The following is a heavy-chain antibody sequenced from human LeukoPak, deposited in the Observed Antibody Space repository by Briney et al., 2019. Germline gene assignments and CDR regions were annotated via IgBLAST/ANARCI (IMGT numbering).Heavy chain of an antibody. V-gene: IGHV3-7*01. CDR1: EFTFSNYW. D-gene: IGHD6-19*01. Sequence: GGSLRLSCAASEFTFSNYWMSWVRQAPGKGLEWVANIKQDGSEKYYVDSVKGRFTISRDNAKNSLYLQMNSLRAEDTAVYYCARESKLGSSSYGVAVAGTFFDFWGQGTLVTVSS. CDR2: IKQDGSEK. CDR3: ARESKLGSSSYGVAVAGTFFDF. J-gene: IGHJ4*02.